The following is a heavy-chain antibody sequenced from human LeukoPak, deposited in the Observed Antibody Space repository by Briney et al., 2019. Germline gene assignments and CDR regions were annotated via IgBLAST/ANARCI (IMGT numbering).Heavy chain of an antibody. Sequence: PAGSLRLSCAASGFTFSSYSMNWVRQAPGKGLEWVSYISSSSSTIYYADSVKGRFTISRDNTKNSLFLQMNSLRAEDTAVYYCARVILGGFNIGYWGQGTLVTVSS. D-gene: IGHD1-26*01. V-gene: IGHV3-48*04. CDR1: GFTFSSYS. CDR2: ISSSSSTI. J-gene: IGHJ4*02. CDR3: ARVILGGFNIGY.